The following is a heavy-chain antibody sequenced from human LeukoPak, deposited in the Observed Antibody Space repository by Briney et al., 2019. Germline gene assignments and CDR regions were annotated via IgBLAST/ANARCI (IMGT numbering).Heavy chain of an antibody. V-gene: IGHV3-11*01. D-gene: IGHD5-12*01. CDR1: GFIFSDYY. CDR2: ISSSGNTK. J-gene: IGHJ4*02. CDR3: AKGRGYSGYDPFDY. Sequence: GGSLRLSCAASGFIFSDYYMSWMRQAPGKGLEWVSYISSSGNTKYYADSVKGRFTISRDNAKNSLYLQMNSLRAEDMALYYCAKGRGYSGYDPFDYWGQGTLVTVSS.